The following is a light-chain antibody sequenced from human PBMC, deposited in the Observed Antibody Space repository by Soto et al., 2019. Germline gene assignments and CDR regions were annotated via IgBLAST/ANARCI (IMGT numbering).Light chain of an antibody. CDR2: DVS. V-gene: IGLV2-14*01. CDR1: SSDVGGFNY. J-gene: IGLJ2*01. CDR3: SSYVSDNTRV. Sequence: QSVLTQPASVSGSPGQSITISCTGTSSDVGGFNYVSWYQQHPGKAPKLMIYDVSNRPSGVSDRFSGSKSGNTASLTSSGLQTEDEADYYCSSYVSDNTRVFGGGTKLTVL.